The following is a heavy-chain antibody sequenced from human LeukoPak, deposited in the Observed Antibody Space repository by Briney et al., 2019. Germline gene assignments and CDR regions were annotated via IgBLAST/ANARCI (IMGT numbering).Heavy chain of an antibody. D-gene: IGHD6-13*01. CDR3: ARGNGYVEGAAAGTTVMDL. Sequence: ASVKVSCKASGYSFTNYDINWVRQATGQGLEWMGWMNPNSDNTTYAQKFQGRVTMTSDTSITTAYMELSSLRSEDTAVYYCARGNGYVEGAAAGTTVMDLWGQGTTVTVSS. CDR1: GYSFTNYD. J-gene: IGHJ6*02. V-gene: IGHV1-8*01. CDR2: MNPNSDNT.